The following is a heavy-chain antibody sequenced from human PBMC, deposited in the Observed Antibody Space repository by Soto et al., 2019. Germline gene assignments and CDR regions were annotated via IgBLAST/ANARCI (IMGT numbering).Heavy chain of an antibody. D-gene: IGHD3-22*01. Sequence: SETLSLTCAVSGGSISSGGYSWSWIRQPPGKGLEWIGYIYYSGSTNYNPSLKSRVTISVDTSKNQFSLKLSSVTAADTAVYYCARGFYYYDSSAFFDYRGQGTLVIVSS. CDR2: IYYSGST. CDR1: GGSISSGGYS. V-gene: IGHV4-61*08. J-gene: IGHJ4*02. CDR3: ARGFYYYDSSAFFDY.